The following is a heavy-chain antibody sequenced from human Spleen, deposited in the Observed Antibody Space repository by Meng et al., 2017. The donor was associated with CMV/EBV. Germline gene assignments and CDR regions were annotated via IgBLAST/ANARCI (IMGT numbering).Heavy chain of an antibody. J-gene: IGHJ4*02. Sequence: ASVKVSCKVYGYTLTELSMHWVRQAPGKGLEWMGCFDPEDGETIYAQKFQGRVTMTEDTSTDTAYMELSSLRSEDPAVYYCATGGGYPRGDYWGQGTLVTVSS. CDR2: FDPEDGET. V-gene: IGHV1-24*01. CDR3: ATGGGYPRGDY. CDR1: GYTLTELS. D-gene: IGHD5-12*01.